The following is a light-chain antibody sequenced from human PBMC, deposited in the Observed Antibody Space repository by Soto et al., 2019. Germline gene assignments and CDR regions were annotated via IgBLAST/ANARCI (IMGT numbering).Light chain of an antibody. CDR3: QQYGSSPT. V-gene: IGKV3-20*01. CDR2: GAS. CDR1: QSVSSSY. Sequence: EIVLTQSPGTLSLSPGERATLSCRASQSVSSSYLAWYQQKPGQAPRLLIYGASSRATGIPDRFSGSGSGTHFTLTISRLEPEYFAVYYCQQYGSSPTFGQGTKVEIK. J-gene: IGKJ1*01.